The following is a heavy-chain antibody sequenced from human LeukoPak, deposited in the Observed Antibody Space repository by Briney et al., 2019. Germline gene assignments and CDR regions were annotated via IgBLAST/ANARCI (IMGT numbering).Heavy chain of an antibody. D-gene: IGHD4-23*01. V-gene: IGHV4-61*02. J-gene: IGHJ4*02. CDR3: ATYYGGNWRGYFDY. Sequence: SQTLSLTCTVSGGSISSGSYYWSWIRQPAGKGLEWIGRIYTSGSTNYNPSLKSRVTISVDTSKNQFSLKLSSVTAADTAVYYCATYYGGNWRGYFDYWGQGTLVTVSS. CDR1: GGSISSGSYY. CDR2: IYTSGST.